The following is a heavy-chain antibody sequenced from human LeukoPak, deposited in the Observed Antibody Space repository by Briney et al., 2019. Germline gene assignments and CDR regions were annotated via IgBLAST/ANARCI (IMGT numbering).Heavy chain of an antibody. J-gene: IGHJ5*02. CDR1: GFTFSNYA. CDR2: LTGNSNNP. D-gene: IGHD3-3*01. Sequence: GGSLRLSCRASGFTFSNYAMNWVRQTPGKGLEGVSSLTGNSNNPNYADSVKGRFTISRDNSKNTLYLQMNSLRAEDTALYSCAKCAKTPEGGSGWCNWFDTWAREPWSSSPQ. CDR3: AKCAKTPEGGSGWCNWFDT. V-gene: IGHV3-23*01.